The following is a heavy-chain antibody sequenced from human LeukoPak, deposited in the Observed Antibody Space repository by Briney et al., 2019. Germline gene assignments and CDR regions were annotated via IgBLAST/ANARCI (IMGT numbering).Heavy chain of an antibody. CDR2: INHSGST. V-gene: IGHV4-34*01. D-gene: IGHD3-9*01. J-gene: IGHJ4*02. Sequence: PSETLSLTCAVYGGSFSGYYWSWIRQPPGKGLEWVGEINHSGSTNYNPSLKSRVTISVDTSKNQFSLKLSSVTAADTAVYYCAREYHYDILTGYYYFDYWGQGTLVTVSS. CDR3: AREYHYDILTGYYYFDY. CDR1: GGSFSGYY.